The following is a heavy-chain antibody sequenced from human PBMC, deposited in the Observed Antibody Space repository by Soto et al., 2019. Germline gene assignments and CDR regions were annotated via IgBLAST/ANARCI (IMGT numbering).Heavy chain of an antibody. CDR1: GGTFSSYA. Sequence: SVKVSCKASGGTFSSYATSWVRQAPGQGLEWMGGIIPIFGTANYAQKFQGRVTITADESTSTAYMELSSLRSEDTAVYYCASWVVTPGYFDYWGQGTLVTVSS. CDR2: IIPIFGTA. CDR3: ASWVVTPGYFDY. D-gene: IGHD2-15*01. V-gene: IGHV1-69*13. J-gene: IGHJ4*02.